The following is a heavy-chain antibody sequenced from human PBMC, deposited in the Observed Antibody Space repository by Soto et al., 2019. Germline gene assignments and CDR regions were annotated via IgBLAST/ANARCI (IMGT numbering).Heavy chain of an antibody. D-gene: IGHD4-17*01. V-gene: IGHV3-30-3*01. J-gene: IGHJ4*02. CDR2: ISYDGSNK. Sequence: QVQLVESGGGVVQPGRSLRLSCAASGFTFSSYAMHWVRQAPGKGLEWVAVISYDGSNKYYADSVKGRFTISRDNSKNTLYLQMNSLRAEDSAVYYCARAVYGDGFDYWGQGTLVTVSS. CDR1: GFTFSSYA. CDR3: ARAVYGDGFDY.